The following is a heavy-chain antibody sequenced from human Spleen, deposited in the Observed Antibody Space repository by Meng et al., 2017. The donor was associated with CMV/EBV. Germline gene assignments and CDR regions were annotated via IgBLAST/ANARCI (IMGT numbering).Heavy chain of an antibody. J-gene: IGHJ5*02. Sequence: SETLSLTCIVSGASINKDSWSWIRQPPGKGLQWIGYIYYNGGTNYNPSLKSRVTISVDTSKNHFSLKLSSVTAADTAVYYCARGPRGYSYEKDWFDPWGQGTLVTVSS. CDR2: IYYNGGT. V-gene: IGHV4-59*01. CDR3: ARGPRGYSYEKDWFDP. D-gene: IGHD5-18*01. CDR1: GASINKDS.